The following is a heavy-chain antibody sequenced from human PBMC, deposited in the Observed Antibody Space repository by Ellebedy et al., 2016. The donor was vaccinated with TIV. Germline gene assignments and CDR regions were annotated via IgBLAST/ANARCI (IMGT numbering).Heavy chain of an antibody. D-gene: IGHD4-23*01. CDR1: GFTFYNFG. J-gene: IGHJ4*02. CDR2: ISYDGSNK. CDR3: TKALYGGFEY. V-gene: IGHV3-30*18. Sequence: GESLKISXAASGFTFYNFGLHWVRQAPGKGLEWVAVISYDGSNKYYADSVKGRFTISRDNSKNTMYLQMNSLRVEDTAVYYCTKALYGGFEYWGQGTLVTVSA.